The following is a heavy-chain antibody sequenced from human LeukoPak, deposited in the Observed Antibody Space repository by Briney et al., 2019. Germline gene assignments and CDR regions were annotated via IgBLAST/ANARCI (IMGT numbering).Heavy chain of an antibody. Sequence: SETLSLTCTVSGDSISTFYWTWIRQPPGKELEWIGHIFARGGTSYNPSLKSRLTISVDTSKTQFSLKLSSVTAADTAVYYCARRCSSTSCPLDYWGQGTLVTVSS. CDR1: GDSISTFY. J-gene: IGHJ4*02. CDR2: IFARGGT. D-gene: IGHD2-2*01. V-gene: IGHV4-4*09. CDR3: ARRCSSTSCPLDY.